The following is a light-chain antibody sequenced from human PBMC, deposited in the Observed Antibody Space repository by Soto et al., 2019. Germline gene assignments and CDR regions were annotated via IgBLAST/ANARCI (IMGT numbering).Light chain of an antibody. CDR3: QQYYRPPLT. CDR1: QSVLYSSNNKNH. J-gene: IGKJ4*01. Sequence: DIVMTQSPDSLAVSLGERATINCKSSQSVLYSSNNKNHLAWYQQKPGQPPKLLIYWASTRESGVPDRFSGSGSGTDFTLTISSLQAEDVAIYYCQQYYRPPLTFGGGTKVEIK. V-gene: IGKV4-1*01. CDR2: WAS.